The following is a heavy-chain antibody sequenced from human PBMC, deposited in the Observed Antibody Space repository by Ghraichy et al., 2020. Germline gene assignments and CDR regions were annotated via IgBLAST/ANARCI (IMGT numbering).Heavy chain of an antibody. D-gene: IGHD5-18*01. V-gene: IGHV3-33*01. CDR2: IWYDGSNK. Sequence: GGSLRLSCAASGFTFSSYGMHWVRQAPGKGLEWVAVIWYDGSNKYYADSVKGRFTISRDNSKNTLYLQMNSLRAEDTAVYYCARDGKQLGYYYGMDVWGQGTTVTVSS. J-gene: IGHJ6*02. CDR1: GFTFSSYG. CDR3: ARDGKQLGYYYGMDV.